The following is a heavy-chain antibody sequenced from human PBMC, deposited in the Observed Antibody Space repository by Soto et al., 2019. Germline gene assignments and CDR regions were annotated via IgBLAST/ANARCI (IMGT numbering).Heavy chain of an antibody. J-gene: IGHJ5*02. CDR2: IYYSGST. D-gene: IGHD6-13*01. Sequence: SETLSLTCTVSGGSISSYYWSWIRQPPGKGLEWIGYIYYSGSTNYNPSLKSRVTISVDTSKNQLSLKLSSVTAADTAVYYCARHERRGAAADAYNWFDPWGQGTLVTVSS. V-gene: IGHV4-59*08. CDR1: GGSISSYY. CDR3: ARHERRGAAADAYNWFDP.